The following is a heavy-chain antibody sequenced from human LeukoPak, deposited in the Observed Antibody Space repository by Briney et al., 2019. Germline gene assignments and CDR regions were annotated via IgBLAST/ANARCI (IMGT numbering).Heavy chain of an antibody. CDR2: IYYSGST. J-gene: IGHJ5*02. D-gene: IGHD3-16*01. CDR3: ARVWGTINWFDP. V-gene: IGHV4-30-4*01. CDR1: GGSISSGDYY. Sequence: PSQTLSLTCTVSGGSISSGDYYWSWIRQPPGKGLEWIGYIYYSGSTYYNPSLKSRVTISVDTSKNQFSLKLSSVTAAVTAVYYCARVWGTINWFDPWGQGTLVTVSS.